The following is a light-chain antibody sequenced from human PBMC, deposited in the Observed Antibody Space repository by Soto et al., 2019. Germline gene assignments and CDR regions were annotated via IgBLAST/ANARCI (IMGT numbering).Light chain of an antibody. Sequence: EILLTQSPSTLALSPGERATLSCRASQSVSSYLAWYQQKPGQAPRLLIYDASNRATGIPARSSGSGSGTDFTLTISSLEPEDFEIYYCQQYNNWPRTFGQGTKVDIK. CDR3: QQYNNWPRT. V-gene: IGKV3-11*01. CDR1: QSVSSY. CDR2: DAS. J-gene: IGKJ1*01.